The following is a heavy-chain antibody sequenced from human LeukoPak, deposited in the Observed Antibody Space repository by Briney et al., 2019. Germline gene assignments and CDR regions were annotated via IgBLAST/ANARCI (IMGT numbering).Heavy chain of an antibody. CDR1: GYTFTGYY. CDR3: AREPSSITMVQGDY. Sequence: ASVKVSCKASGYTFTGYYMHWVRQAPGQGLEWMGWINPNSGGTNYAQKFQGRVTMTTDTSTSTAYMELRSLRSDDTAVYYCAREPSSITMVQGDYWGQGTLVTVSS. D-gene: IGHD3-10*01. V-gene: IGHV1-2*02. J-gene: IGHJ4*02. CDR2: INPNSGGT.